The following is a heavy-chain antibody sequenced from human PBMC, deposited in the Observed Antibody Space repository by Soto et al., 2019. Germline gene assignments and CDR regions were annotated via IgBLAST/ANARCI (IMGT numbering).Heavy chain of an antibody. V-gene: IGHV3-21*01. CDR3: ARESIGYYDSSGYDFDY. J-gene: IGHJ4*02. Sequence: GGSLRLSCAASGFTFSSYSMNWVRQAPGKGLEWVSSISSSSSYKYYADSVRGRFTISRDDAKNSLYLQMNSLRAEDTAVYYCARESIGYYDSSGYDFDYWGQGTLVTVSS. CDR2: ISSSSSYK. CDR1: GFTFSSYS. D-gene: IGHD3-22*01.